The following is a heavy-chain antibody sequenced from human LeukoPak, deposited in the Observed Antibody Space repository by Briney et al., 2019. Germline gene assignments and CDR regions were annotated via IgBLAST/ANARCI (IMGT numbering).Heavy chain of an antibody. CDR2: IYYSGST. D-gene: IGHD6-19*01. J-gene: IGHJ4*02. V-gene: IGHV4-59*01. Sequence: SETLSLTCTVSGGSISSYYWSWIPQPPGKGLEWIGYIYYSGSTNYNPSLKSRVTISVDTSKNQFSLKLSSVTAADTAVYYCARGYSSGWYEEHPVYHFDYWGQGTLVTVSS. CDR3: ARGYSSGWYEEHPVYHFDY. CDR1: GGSISSYY.